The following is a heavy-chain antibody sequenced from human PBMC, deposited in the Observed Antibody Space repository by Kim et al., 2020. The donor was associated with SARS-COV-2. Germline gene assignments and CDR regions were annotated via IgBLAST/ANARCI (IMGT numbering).Heavy chain of an antibody. D-gene: IGHD5-12*01. J-gene: IGHJ6*02. V-gene: IGHV4-59*13. CDR2: IYYSGST. Sequence: SETLSLTCTVSGGSISSYYWSWIRQPPGKGLEWTGYIYYSGSTNYNPSLKSRVTISVDTSKNQFSLKLSSVTAADTAVYYCARVEGNSGYEYYYYGMDGWGQGATVTVSS. CDR3: ARVEGNSGYEYYYYGMDG. CDR1: GGSISSYY.